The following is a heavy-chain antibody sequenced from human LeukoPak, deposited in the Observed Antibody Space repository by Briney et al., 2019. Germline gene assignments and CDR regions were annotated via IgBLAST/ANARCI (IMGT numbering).Heavy chain of an antibody. CDR3: TTAPYYYDSSGYLADY. D-gene: IGHD3-22*01. V-gene: IGHV3-15*01. J-gene: IGHJ4*02. CDR2: IKSKTDGGKT. CDR1: GFTFSNAW. Sequence: NPGGSLRLSCAASGFTFSNAWMSWVRQAPGKGLEWVGRIKSKTDGGKTDYAAPVKGRFTISRDDSKNTLYLQMNSLKTEDTAVYYCTTAPYYYDSSGYLADYWGQGTLVTVSS.